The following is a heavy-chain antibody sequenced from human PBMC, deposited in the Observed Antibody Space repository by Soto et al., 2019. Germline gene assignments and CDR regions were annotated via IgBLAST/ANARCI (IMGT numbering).Heavy chain of an antibody. CDR2: IYSGGST. J-gene: IGHJ6*02. D-gene: IGHD6-6*01. V-gene: IGHV3-53*01. Sequence: PGGSLRLSCAASGFTVSSNYMSWVRQAPGKGLEWVSVIYSGGSTYYADSVEGRFTISRDNSKNTLYLQMNSLRAEDTAVYYCATDIAARRYYYYGMDVWGQGTTVTVSS. CDR1: GFTVSSNY. CDR3: ATDIAARRYYYYGMDV.